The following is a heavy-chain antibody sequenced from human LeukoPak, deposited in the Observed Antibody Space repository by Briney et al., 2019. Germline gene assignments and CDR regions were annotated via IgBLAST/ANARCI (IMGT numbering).Heavy chain of an antibody. V-gene: IGHV4-61*02. Sequence: SETLSLTCTVSGGSISSGSYYWRWIRQPAGKGLEWIGRIYTSGSTNYNPSLKSRVTISVDTSKNQFSLKLSSVTAADTAVYYCARGSMATSDFDYWGQGTLVTVSS. D-gene: IGHD5-24*01. J-gene: IGHJ4*02. CDR3: ARGSMATSDFDY. CDR2: IYTSGST. CDR1: GGSISSGSYY.